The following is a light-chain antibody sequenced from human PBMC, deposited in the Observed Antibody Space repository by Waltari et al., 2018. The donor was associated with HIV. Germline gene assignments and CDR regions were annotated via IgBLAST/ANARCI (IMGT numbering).Light chain of an antibody. Sequence: FVLTPPPSASGPLGHRVPISCSGRSPNIGSITAHSYQQLPGTAPKFLIYSNNQRPSGVPDRFSGSKSGTSASLAISGLQSEDEADYYCAAWDDSLNGVVFGGGTKLTVL. V-gene: IGLV1-44*01. J-gene: IGLJ2*01. CDR1: SPNIGSIT. CDR3: AAWDDSLNGVV. CDR2: SNN.